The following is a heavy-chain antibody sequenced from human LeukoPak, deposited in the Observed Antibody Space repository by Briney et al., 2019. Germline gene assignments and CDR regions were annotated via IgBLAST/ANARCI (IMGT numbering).Heavy chain of an antibody. CDR2: IYHSGST. J-gene: IGHJ5*02. CDR3: ARGIGLLWFGEFESEGYWFDP. D-gene: IGHD3-10*01. CDR1: GYSISSGYY. Sequence: SSETLSLTCTVSGYSISSGYYWGWIRQPPGKGLEWIGSIYHSGSTYYNPSLKSRVTISVDTSKNQFSLKLSSVTAADTAVYYCARGIGLLWFGEFESEGYWFDPWGQGTLVTVSS. V-gene: IGHV4-38-2*02.